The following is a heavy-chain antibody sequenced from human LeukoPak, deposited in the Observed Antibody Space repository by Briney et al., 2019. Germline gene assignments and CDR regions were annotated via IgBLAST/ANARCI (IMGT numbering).Heavy chain of an antibody. CDR1: GYTFTSYA. CDR3: ARTDCGGDCYSGHYYYGMDV. D-gene: IGHD2-21*02. Sequence: VKVSCKASGYTFTSYAISWVRQAPGQGLEWMGRIIPILGIANYAQKFQGRVTITADKSTSTAYMELSSLRSEDTAVYYCARTDCGGDCYSGHYYYGMDVWGQGTTVTVSS. CDR2: IIPILGIA. V-gene: IGHV1-69*10. J-gene: IGHJ6*02.